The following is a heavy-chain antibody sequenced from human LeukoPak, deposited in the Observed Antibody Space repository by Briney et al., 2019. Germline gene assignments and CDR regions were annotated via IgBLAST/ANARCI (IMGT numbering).Heavy chain of an antibody. CDR3: ARSGYYNGFYYYYMDV. Sequence: ASVKVSCKASGYTFTGYYMHWVRQAPGQGLEWIGWINPNSGGTNYAQKFQGRVTMTRDTSISTAYMELSRLRSDDTAVYYCARSGYYNGFYYYYMDVWGKGTTVTVSS. J-gene: IGHJ6*03. V-gene: IGHV1-2*02. CDR1: GYTFTGYY. D-gene: IGHD3-22*01. CDR2: INPNSGGT.